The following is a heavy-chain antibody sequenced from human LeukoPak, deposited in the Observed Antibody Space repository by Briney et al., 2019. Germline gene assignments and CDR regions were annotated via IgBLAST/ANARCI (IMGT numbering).Heavy chain of an antibody. CDR3: ARAPAGKDWLLPLYYFDY. CDR2: MNPKSRNT. V-gene: IGHV1-8*01. Sequence: ASVKVSCKASGYTFTNHDINWVRQAPGRGLEWMGWMNPKSRNTGYAQKFQGRVSMTTDTSTTTAYMQLSSLRSEDTAVYYCARAPAGKDWLLPLYYFDYWGQGTLVTVSS. CDR1: GYTFTNHD. D-gene: IGHD3/OR15-3a*01. J-gene: IGHJ4*02.